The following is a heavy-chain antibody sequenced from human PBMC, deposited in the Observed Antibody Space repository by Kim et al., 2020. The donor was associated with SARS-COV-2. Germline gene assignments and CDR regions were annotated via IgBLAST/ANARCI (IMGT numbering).Heavy chain of an antibody. D-gene: IGHD6-13*01. Sequence: GGSLRLSCAASGFTFNNYAMHWVRQAPGKGLEWVAVIWYDGSNEKYADSAKGRFTISRDNSKNTLYLQMNSLRVEDTAVYYCARAPHAAAASRFNIWDQGAVATVSS. J-gene: IGHJ3*02. V-gene: IGHV3-33*08. CDR2: IWYDGSNE. CDR1: GFTFNNYA. CDR3: ARAPHAAAASRFNI.